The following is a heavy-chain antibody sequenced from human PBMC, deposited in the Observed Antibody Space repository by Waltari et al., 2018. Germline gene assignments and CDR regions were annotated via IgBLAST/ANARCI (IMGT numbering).Heavy chain of an antibody. Sequence: EEQLMESGGGLVQPGGSLRLSCAASGFTLSNNYMSWVRQAPGKELGWVSVIYSGGTTYYADSVKGRFTISRDNPKNTLYLQMNSLRADDTGLYFCARDSSEWGGMDVWGQGTTVTVSS. CDR3: ARDSSEWGGMDV. CDR2: IYSGGTT. V-gene: IGHV3-66*01. D-gene: IGHD3-22*01. J-gene: IGHJ6*02. CDR1: GFTLSNNY.